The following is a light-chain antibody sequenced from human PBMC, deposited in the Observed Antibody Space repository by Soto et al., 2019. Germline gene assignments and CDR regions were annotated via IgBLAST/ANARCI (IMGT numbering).Light chain of an antibody. J-gene: IGKJ1*01. V-gene: IGKV3-15*01. CDR3: QQYNNWPPWT. CDR1: QSVSSN. CDR2: GAS. Sequence: EIVMTQSPATLSVSPGERATLSCRASQSVSSNLAWYQQKPGQAPRLLIYGASTRATGIPDRFSGSGSGTEFTLTITNLQSEDFAVYYCQQYNNWPPWTFGQGTKVDI.